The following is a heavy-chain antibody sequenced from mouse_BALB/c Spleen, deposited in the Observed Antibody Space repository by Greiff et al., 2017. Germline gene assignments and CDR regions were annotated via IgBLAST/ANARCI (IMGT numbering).Heavy chain of an antibody. Sequence: EVKLQESGPGLVKPSQSLSLTCSVTGYSITSGYYWNWIRQFPGNKLEWMGYISYDGSNNYNPSLKNRISITRDTSKNQFFLKLNSVTTEDTATYYCAIYYGNWFAYWGQGTLVTVSA. CDR1: GYSITSGYY. CDR2: ISYDGSN. J-gene: IGHJ3*01. V-gene: IGHV3-6*02. CDR3: AIYYGNWFAY. D-gene: IGHD2-1*01.